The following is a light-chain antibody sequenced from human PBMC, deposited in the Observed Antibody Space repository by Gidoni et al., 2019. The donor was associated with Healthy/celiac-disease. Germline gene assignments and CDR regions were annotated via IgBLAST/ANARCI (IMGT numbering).Light chain of an antibody. J-gene: IGKJ1*01. CDR1: QSVSSSF. Sequence: EIVLTQSPGTLSLSPGERATLSCRASQSVSSSFLAWYQQKPGQAPRPLIYGASSRATGIPDRFSGSGSGTDFTLTISRLEPEDFAVYYCQQYGSSPPWTFGQGTKVAIK. CDR3: QQYGSSPPWT. V-gene: IGKV3-20*01. CDR2: GAS.